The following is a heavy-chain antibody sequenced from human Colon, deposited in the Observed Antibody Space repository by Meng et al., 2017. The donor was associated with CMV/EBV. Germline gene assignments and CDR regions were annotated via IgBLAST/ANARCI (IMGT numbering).Heavy chain of an antibody. V-gene: IGHV3-49*04. CDR1: GFTFGDYG. D-gene: IGHD4-23*01. Sequence: GGSLRLSCAASGFTFGDYGVSWVRQAPGKGLEWVAFIRPGAYTGTTEYAASVEGRFTVSRDDSKSVAYLQMNNVKSDDTAMYYCTRDRGRVTPPDYWGQGALVTVSS. CDR2: IRPGAYTGTT. J-gene: IGHJ4*02. CDR3: TRDRGRVTPPDY.